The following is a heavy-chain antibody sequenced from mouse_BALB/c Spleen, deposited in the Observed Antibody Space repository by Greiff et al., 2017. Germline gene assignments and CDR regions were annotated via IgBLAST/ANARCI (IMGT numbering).Heavy chain of an antibody. D-gene: IGHD2-14*01. V-gene: IGHV5-6*01. J-gene: IGHJ2*01. CDR2: ISSGGSYT. CDR1: GFTFSSYG. Sequence: EVHLVESGGDLVKPGGSLKLSCAASGFTFSSYGMSWVRQTPDKRLEWVAIISSGGSYTYYPDSVKGRFTISRDNAKNTLYLQMSSLKSEDTAMYYCARHLNYYRYDSYYFDYWGQGTTLTVSS. CDR3: ARHLNYYRYDSYYFDY.